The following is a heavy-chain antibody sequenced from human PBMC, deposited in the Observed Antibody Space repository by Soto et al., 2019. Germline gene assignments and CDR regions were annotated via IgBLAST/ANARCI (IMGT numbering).Heavy chain of an antibody. D-gene: IGHD3-22*01. Sequence: PGGSLRLSCAASGFTFSDYYMGWIRQAPGKGLEWVSYISSSSSYTNYADSVKGRFTISRDNAKNSLYLQMNSLRAEDTAVYYCARSYDSSGYYPYWGQGTLVTVSS. J-gene: IGHJ4*02. CDR2: ISSSSSYT. CDR3: ARSYDSSGYYPY. V-gene: IGHV3-11*03. CDR1: GFTFSDYY.